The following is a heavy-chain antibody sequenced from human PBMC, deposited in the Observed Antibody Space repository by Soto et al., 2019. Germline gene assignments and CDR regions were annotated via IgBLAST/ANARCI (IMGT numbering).Heavy chain of an antibody. J-gene: IGHJ4*02. CDR1: GFTFSGYG. CDR3: AKEDVWFAKDY. CDR2: ISHEGSDK. V-gene: IGHV3-30*18. Sequence: QVQLVESGGGVVQPGRSLRLSCVASGFTFSGYGMHWVRQAPGKGLAWLAVISHEGSDKYYADSVRGRFTISRDNSENTLYLQLNSLRPEDTAVYYCAKEDVWFAKDYWGQGTLVTVS. D-gene: IGHD3-10*01.